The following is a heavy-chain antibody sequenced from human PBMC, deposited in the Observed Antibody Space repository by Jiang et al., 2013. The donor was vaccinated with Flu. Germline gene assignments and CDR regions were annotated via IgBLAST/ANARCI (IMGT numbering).Heavy chain of an antibody. CDR3: AHRRRYIDYTSSFDAFDI. Sequence: KPTQTLTLTCTVSKFSLDITGVGVGWIRQPPEKALEWLALIYWNDDKRYNPSLKSRLSITKDTSKNQVVLTMTNMDPLDTATYFCAHRRRYIDYTSSFDAFDIWGQGTMVTVSS. V-gene: IGHV2-5*01. D-gene: IGHD6-6*01. CDR1: KFSLDITGVG. CDR2: IYWNDDK. J-gene: IGHJ3*02.